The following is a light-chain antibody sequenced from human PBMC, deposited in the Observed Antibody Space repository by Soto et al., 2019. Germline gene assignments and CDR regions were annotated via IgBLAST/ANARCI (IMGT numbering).Light chain of an antibody. CDR2: EVS. Sequence: QSALTQPASVSGSPGQSVTISCTGTSXDVGGYNYVSWYQQQPGKAPKLIIYEVSHRPSGISNRFSGSKSGNTASLTISGLHVEDEADYYCSSHSATSPYVFGTGTKVTVL. V-gene: IGLV2-14*01. J-gene: IGLJ1*01. CDR3: SSHSATSPYV. CDR1: SXDVGGYNY.